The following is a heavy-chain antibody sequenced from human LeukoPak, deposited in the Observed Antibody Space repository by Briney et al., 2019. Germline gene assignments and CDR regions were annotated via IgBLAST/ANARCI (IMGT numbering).Heavy chain of an antibody. CDR1: GFTFSSYA. CDR3: AKDLRYCSSTSCLR. Sequence: PGGSLRLSCAASGFTFSSYAMSWVRQAPGKGLEWVSAISGSGGSTYYADSVKGRFTISRDKSKNTLYLQMNSLRAEDTAVYYCAKDLRYCSSTSCLRRGQGTLVTVSS. V-gene: IGHV3-23*01. D-gene: IGHD2-2*01. J-gene: IGHJ4*02. CDR2: ISGSGGST.